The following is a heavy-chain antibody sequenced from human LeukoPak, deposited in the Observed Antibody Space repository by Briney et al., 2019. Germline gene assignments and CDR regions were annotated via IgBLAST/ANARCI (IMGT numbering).Heavy chain of an antibody. CDR3: ARVNDLLGYCSSTSCYWAFDI. Sequence: PSETLSLTCAVSGGSISSYYWSWIRQPPGKGLEWIGYIYYSGSTNYNPSLKSRVTISVDTSKNQFSLKLSSVTAADTAVYYCARVNDLLGYCSSTSCYWAFDIWGQGTMVTVSS. CDR1: GGSISSYY. J-gene: IGHJ3*02. CDR2: IYYSGST. V-gene: IGHV4-59*01. D-gene: IGHD2-2*01.